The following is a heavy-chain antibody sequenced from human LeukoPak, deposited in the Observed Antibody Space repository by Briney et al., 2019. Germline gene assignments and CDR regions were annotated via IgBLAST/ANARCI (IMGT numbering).Heavy chain of an antibody. V-gene: IGHV3-23*01. CDR2: ISGSGGST. D-gene: IGHD4-17*01. Sequence: PGGSLRLSCAASGFTFSSYAMSWVRQAPGKGLEWVSAISGSGGSTYYADSVKGRFTISRDNSKNTLYLQMNSLRAEDTAVYYCAKCSAEHGYGDYGVEGNYYYYMDVWGKGTTVTVSS. J-gene: IGHJ6*03. CDR3: AKCSAEHGYGDYGVEGNYYYYMDV. CDR1: GFTFSSYA.